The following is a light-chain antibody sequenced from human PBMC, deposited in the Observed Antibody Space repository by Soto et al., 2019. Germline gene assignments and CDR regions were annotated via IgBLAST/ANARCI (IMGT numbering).Light chain of an antibody. CDR3: QQQHNWTLA. V-gene: IGKV3-15*01. CDR2: GAS. CDR1: QSISRK. Sequence: EIVMTQSPDTLSVSPGERATLSGMASQSISRKLAWYQQKPGQAPRLLIYGASNSATGIPARFSGSGSGTEITLTISSLQSDDSEVYYCQQQHNWTLAFGHGTRREIQ. J-gene: IGKJ5*01.